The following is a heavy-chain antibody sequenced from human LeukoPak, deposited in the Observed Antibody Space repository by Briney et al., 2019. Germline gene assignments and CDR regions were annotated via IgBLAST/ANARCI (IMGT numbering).Heavy chain of an antibody. J-gene: IGHJ4*02. Sequence: GESLKISCKGSEYKFSNYWIAWVRQMPGKDLEWMGIIYPGDSDTRYSPSFQGQVTISADKSISTAYLQWSSLKASDTAMYYCARGMGRYSSSQFDYWGQGTLVTVSS. CDR2: IYPGDSDT. D-gene: IGHD6-13*01. V-gene: IGHV5-51*01. CDR3: ARGMGRYSSSQFDY. CDR1: EYKFSNYW.